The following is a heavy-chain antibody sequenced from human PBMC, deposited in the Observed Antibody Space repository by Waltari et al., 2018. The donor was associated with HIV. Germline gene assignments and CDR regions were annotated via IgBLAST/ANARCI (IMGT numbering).Heavy chain of an antibody. CDR3: AGGFSHVLDY. V-gene: IGHV3-23*01. J-gene: IGHJ4*02. D-gene: IGHD5-18*01. CDR1: GFIFSNNA. Sequence: EVQLLESGGDLVQPGGSLRLSCAASGFIFSNNAMSWVRQAPGRGLDWVSMISGKGRDTNDAASVKGRFTISRDNSKNSLYLQMNSLQAEDTAVYFCAGGFSHVLDYWGQGTLVTVSS. CDR2: ISGKGRDT.